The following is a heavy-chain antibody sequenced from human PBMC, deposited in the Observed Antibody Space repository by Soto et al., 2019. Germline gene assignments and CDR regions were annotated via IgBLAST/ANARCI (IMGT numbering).Heavy chain of an antibody. Sequence: PSETLSLTCTVSGGSITSYYWSWIRQPPGKGLQWIGYFYYSGNSNYNPSLKSRISISVDTSKNQFSLKLSSVTAADTAVYYCGFGRFPSPVFDIWGQGTMVTVSS. CDR3: GFGRFPSPVFDI. CDR1: GGSITSYY. D-gene: IGHD3-10*01. CDR2: FYYSGNS. V-gene: IGHV4-59*12. J-gene: IGHJ3*02.